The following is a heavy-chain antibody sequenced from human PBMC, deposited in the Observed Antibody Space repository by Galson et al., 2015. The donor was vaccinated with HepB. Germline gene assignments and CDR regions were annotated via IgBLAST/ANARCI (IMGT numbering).Heavy chain of an antibody. J-gene: IGHJ4*02. CDR1: GYTFTSYA. Sequence: SVKVSCKASGYTFTSYAMHWVRQAPGQRLEWMGWINAGNGNTKYSQKFQGRVTITRDTSASTAYMELSSLRSEDTAVYYCARLDYYDSSGYYSSPLFDYWGQGTLVTVSS. V-gene: IGHV1-3*01. D-gene: IGHD3-22*01. CDR2: INAGNGNT. CDR3: ARLDYYDSSGYYSSPLFDY.